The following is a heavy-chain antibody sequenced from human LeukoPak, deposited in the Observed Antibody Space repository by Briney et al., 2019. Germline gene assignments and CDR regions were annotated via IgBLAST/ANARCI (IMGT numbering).Heavy chain of an antibody. D-gene: IGHD5-24*01. J-gene: IGHJ3*02. Sequence: SETLSLTCAVYGGSFSGYYWSWIRQPPGKGLEWIGETNHSGSTNYNPSLKSRVTISVDTSKNQFSLKLSSVTAADTAVYYCARVEMATIWAANAFDIWGQGTMVTVSS. CDR1: GGSFSGYY. CDR2: TNHSGST. V-gene: IGHV4-34*01. CDR3: ARVEMATIWAANAFDI.